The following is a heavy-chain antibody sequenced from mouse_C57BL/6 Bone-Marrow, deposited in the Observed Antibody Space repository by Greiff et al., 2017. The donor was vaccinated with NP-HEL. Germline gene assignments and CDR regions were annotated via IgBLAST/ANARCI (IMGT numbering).Heavy chain of an antibody. CDR3: ARGPSNYDPLLLAMDY. V-gene: IGHV5-16*01. D-gene: IGHD2-4*01. CDR2: INYDGSST. Sequence: EVKLMESEGGLVQPGSSMKLSCTASGFTFSDYYMAWVRQVPEKGLEWVANINYDGSSTYYLDSLKSRFINSRDNAKNILYLQMSSLKSEDTATYYCARGPSNYDPLLLAMDYWGQGTSVTVSS. CDR1: GFTFSDYY. J-gene: IGHJ4*01.